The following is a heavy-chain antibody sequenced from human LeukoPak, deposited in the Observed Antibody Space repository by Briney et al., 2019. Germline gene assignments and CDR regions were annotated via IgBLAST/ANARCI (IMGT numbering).Heavy chain of an antibody. Sequence: SETLSLTCAVYGGSFSSYYWSWIRQPPGKGLEWIGYIYYSGSTNYNPSLKSRVTISVDTSKNQFSLKLSSVTAADTAVYYCARDGGPYSGSYRWGFDYWGQGTLVTVSS. J-gene: IGHJ4*02. CDR3: ARDGGPYSGSYRWGFDY. CDR1: GGSFSSYY. V-gene: IGHV4-59*01. D-gene: IGHD1-26*01. CDR2: IYYSGST.